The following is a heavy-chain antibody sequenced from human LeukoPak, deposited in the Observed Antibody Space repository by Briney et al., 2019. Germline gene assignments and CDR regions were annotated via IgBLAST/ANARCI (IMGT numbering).Heavy chain of an antibody. D-gene: IGHD3-10*02. CDR3: AELGITMIGGV. Sequence: GGSLRLSCVASGFTFTNYGMNWVRQTPGKGLEWVSGFSGGSTYYTDSVKGRFTISRDNSKNTLYLQMNSLRAEDTAVYYCAELGITMIGGVWGKGTTVTISS. CDR2: FSGGST. V-gene: IGHV3-23*01. J-gene: IGHJ6*04. CDR1: GFTFTNYG.